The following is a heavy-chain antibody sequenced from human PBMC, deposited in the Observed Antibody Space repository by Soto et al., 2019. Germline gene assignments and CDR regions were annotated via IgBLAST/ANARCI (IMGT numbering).Heavy chain of an antibody. CDR3: ARGRLAGISDY. CDR1: GFTFDDYA. J-gene: IGHJ4*02. CDR2: ISSSTSYM. Sequence: EVQLVESGGGLVQPGRSLRLSCAASGFTFDDYAMHWVRQAPGKGLEWVSSISSSTSYMFYADSVKGRFTISRDNAKNSLYLQMNSLRAEDTAVYFCARGRLAGISDYWGQGTLVTVSS. V-gene: IGHV3-21*01. D-gene: IGHD1-20*01.